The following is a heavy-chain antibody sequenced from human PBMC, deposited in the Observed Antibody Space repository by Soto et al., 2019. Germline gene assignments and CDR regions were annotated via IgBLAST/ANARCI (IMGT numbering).Heavy chain of an antibody. Sequence: QLQLQESGPRLVKPSETLSLTCTVSGGSIRSRGYYWAWLRQPPGKGLEWIGSISHSGSTFYTPSLKSRVTISSAPSENQFSLNLDSVTAADTAVYYCARQKGSASFGDTFDYWGQGTLGTVSS. D-gene: IGHD3-10*01. CDR2: ISHSGST. J-gene: IGHJ4*02. V-gene: IGHV4-39*01. CDR1: GGSIRSRGYY. CDR3: ARQKGSASFGDTFDY.